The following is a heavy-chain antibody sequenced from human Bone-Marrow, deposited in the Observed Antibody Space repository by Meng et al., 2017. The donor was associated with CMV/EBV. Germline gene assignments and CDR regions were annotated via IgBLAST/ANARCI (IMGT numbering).Heavy chain of an antibody. D-gene: IGHD3-10*01. Sequence: GSLRLSCAASGFTFSSYSMNWVRQAPGKGLEWVSSISSSSSYIYYADSVKGRFTISRDNAKNSLYLQMNSLRAEDTAVYYCARDMVRGVGLLGYWGQGTLVTVSS. J-gene: IGHJ4*02. CDR2: ISSSSSYI. CDR1: GFTFSSYS. V-gene: IGHV3-21*01. CDR3: ARDMVRGVGLLGY.